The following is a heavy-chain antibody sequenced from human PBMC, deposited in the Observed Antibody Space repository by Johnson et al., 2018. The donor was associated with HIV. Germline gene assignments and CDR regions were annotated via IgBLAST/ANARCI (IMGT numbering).Heavy chain of an antibody. D-gene: IGHD3-22*01. V-gene: IGHV3-15*01. CDR1: GLSLSAYG. CDR3: TTSSYDSSGYQGAFDS. CDR2: IKSKTDGGTT. J-gene: IGHJ3*02. Sequence: VQLVESGGGVVQPGTSLRLSCEGSGLSLSAYGLHWVRQAPGKGLEWVGRIKSKTDGGTTDYAAPVKGRFTISRDDSKNTLYLQMNSLKTEDTAVYYCTTSSYDSSGYQGAFDSWGQGTMVTVSS.